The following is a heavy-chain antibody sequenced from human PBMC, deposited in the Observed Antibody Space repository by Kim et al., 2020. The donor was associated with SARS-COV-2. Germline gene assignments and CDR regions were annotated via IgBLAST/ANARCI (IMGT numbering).Heavy chain of an antibody. V-gene: IGHV4-39*01. CDR3: ASRIGGSYYPFDY. Sequence: YNPSLTSRVTISVDTSKNQFSLKLSSVTAADTAVYYCASRIGGSYYPFDYWGQGTLVTVSS. D-gene: IGHD1-26*01. J-gene: IGHJ4*02.